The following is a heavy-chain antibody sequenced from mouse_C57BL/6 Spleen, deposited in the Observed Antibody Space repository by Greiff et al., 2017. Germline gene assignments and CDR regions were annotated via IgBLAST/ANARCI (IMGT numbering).Heavy chain of an antibody. CDR3: ARENYYGSSYENAMDY. J-gene: IGHJ4*01. Sequence: DVKLVESGGGLVKPGGSLKLSCAASGFTFSSYAMSWVRQTPEKRLEWVATISDGGSYTYYPDNVKGRFTISRDNAKNNLYLQMSHLKSEDTAMYYCARENYYGSSYENAMDYWGQGTSVTVSS. V-gene: IGHV5-4*01. CDR1: GFTFSSYA. CDR2: ISDGGSYT. D-gene: IGHD1-1*01.